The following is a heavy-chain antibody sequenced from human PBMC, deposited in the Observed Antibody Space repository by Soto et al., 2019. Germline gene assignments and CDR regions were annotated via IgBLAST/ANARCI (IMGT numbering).Heavy chain of an antibody. CDR1: GFTFSRYA. CDR3: ARSRNRAAPDSITF. Sequence: GGSLRLSCAASGFTFSRYAMHWVRQAPGEGLEWVAVISRDGSSKYYGDSVKGRFTVSRDNSNNTLYLSMTSLRPDDTAVFYCARSRNRAAPDSITFWGQGTVVTLSS. D-gene: IGHD3-10*01. J-gene: IGHJ4*02. CDR2: ISRDGSSK. V-gene: IGHV3-30-3*01.